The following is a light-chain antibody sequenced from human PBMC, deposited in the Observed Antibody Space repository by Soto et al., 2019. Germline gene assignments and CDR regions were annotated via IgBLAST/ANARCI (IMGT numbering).Light chain of an antibody. J-gene: IGKJ1*01. Sequence: EIVMTQPPATLSVSPGERASLSCRASQSVSSNLAWYQQKPVQAPRLLIYGASTRATGIPARFSGSGSGTEFTLTISSLQSEDFAVYYCLQYNDWPRTFGQGTKVDIK. CDR1: QSVSSN. CDR3: LQYNDWPRT. CDR2: GAS. V-gene: IGKV3-15*01.